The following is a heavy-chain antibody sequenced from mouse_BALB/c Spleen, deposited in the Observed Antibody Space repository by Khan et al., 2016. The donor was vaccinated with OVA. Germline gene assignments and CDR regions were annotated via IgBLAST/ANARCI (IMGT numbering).Heavy chain of an antibody. CDR1: GFTFSTYA. D-gene: IGHD1-1*01. Sequence: EVELVESGGDLVKPGGSLKLSCSASGFTFSTYAMSWVRQTPEKRLEWVATISSGGDYIYYPDSVKGRFTMSRDKAKNTLYLQMSSLRSEDTAMYYCARHNYGPFAYWGQGTLVTVSA. CDR3: ARHNYGPFAY. CDR2: ISSGGDYI. V-gene: IGHV5-9-3*01. J-gene: IGHJ3*01.